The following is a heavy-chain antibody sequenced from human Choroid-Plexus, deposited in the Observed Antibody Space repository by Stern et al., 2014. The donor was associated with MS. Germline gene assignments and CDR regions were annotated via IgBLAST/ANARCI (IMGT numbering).Heavy chain of an antibody. Sequence: VQLVESGGGVVQPGRPLRLSCVASGFTFGSCAMHWVRQAPGKGLEWVAGVSYGGSNKYYAASVKGRFAISRDNSQNTLYMQMSSLRPEDTAVYYCAKDRHYLTYFFAHWGQGSLVTVSS. J-gene: IGHJ5*02. CDR3: AKDRHYLTYFFAH. CDR2: VSYGGSNK. CDR1: GFTFGSCA. D-gene: IGHD2/OR15-2a*01. V-gene: IGHV3-30*18.